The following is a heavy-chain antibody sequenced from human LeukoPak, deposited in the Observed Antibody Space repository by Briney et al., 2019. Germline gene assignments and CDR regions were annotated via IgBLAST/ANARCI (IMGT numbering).Heavy chain of an antibody. Sequence: GGSLRLSCAASGFTFSNYWMSWVRQAPGKGLEWVANIKEDGSEKNYVDSVKGRFTISRDNAKNSLYLQMNSLRAEDTAVYYCARAYYGSGSYYKTVDYWGQGTLVTVSS. V-gene: IGHV3-7*01. CDR2: IKEDGSEK. J-gene: IGHJ4*02. CDR1: GFTFSNYW. CDR3: ARAYYGSGSYYKTVDY. D-gene: IGHD3-10*01.